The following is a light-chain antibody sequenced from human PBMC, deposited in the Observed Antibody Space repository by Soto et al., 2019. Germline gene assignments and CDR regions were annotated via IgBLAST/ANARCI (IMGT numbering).Light chain of an antibody. Sequence: GVPSRFSGSGSASEFTLTISSLQPEDFATYFCQQYDVITALTFGGGTNVEMK. J-gene: IGKJ4*01. CDR3: QQYDVITALT. V-gene: IGKV1-33*01.